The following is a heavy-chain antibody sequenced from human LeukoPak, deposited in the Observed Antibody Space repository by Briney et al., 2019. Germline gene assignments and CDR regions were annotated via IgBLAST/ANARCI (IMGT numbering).Heavy chain of an antibody. J-gene: IGHJ5*02. CDR3: ARDRGLVAVAGKYWFDP. D-gene: IGHD6-19*01. Sequence: ASVKVSCKASGYTFTSYAMNWVRQAPGQGLEWMGWINTNTGNPTYAQGFTGRFVSSLDTSVSTAYLQISSLKAEDTAVYYCARDRGLVAVAGKYWFDPWGQGTLVTVSS. CDR1: GYTFTSYA. CDR2: INTNTGNP. V-gene: IGHV7-4-1*02.